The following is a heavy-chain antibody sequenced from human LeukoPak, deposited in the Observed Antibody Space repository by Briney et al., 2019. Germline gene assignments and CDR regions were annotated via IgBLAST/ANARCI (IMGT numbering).Heavy chain of an antibody. CDR3: ARQNIPDFYGDVNPVNYDAFDI. D-gene: IGHD3-3*01. CDR1: GYSFTSYW. J-gene: IGHJ3*02. V-gene: IGHV5-51*01. CDR2: IYPGDSDT. Sequence: GESLKISCKGSGYSFTSYWIGWVRQMPGKGLEWMGIIYPGDSDTRYSPSFQGQVTISADKSISTAYLQWSSLKASDTAMYYCARQNIPDFYGDVNPVNYDAFDIWGQGTMVTVSS.